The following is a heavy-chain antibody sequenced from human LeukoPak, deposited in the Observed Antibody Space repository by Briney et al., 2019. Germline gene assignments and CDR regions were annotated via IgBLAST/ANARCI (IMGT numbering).Heavy chain of an antibody. J-gene: IGHJ4*02. V-gene: IGHV3-30*18. CDR1: GFTFSSYG. CDR2: ISYVGSNK. CDR3: AKDRRGGYSYGYLDY. D-gene: IGHD5-18*01. Sequence: GGSLRLSCTASGFTFSSYGMHWVRQAPGKGLEWVAVISYVGSNKYYADSVKGRFTISRDNSKNTLYLQMNSLRAEDTAVYYCAKDRRGGYSYGYLDYWGQGTLVTVSS.